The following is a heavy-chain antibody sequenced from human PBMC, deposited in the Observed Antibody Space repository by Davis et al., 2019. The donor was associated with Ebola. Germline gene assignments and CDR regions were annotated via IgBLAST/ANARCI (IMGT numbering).Heavy chain of an antibody. Sequence: SGPTLANPTQTLTLTCTFSGFSLRTRGMCVSWIRQPPGKALEWLARIDWDDDKYYSTSLKTRPTISKDTSKNQVVLTMTNMDPVDTATYYCARHGSRYYYYGMDVWGQGTTVTVSS. D-gene: IGHD5-24*01. CDR1: GFSLRTRGMC. CDR3: ARHGSRYYYYGMDV. J-gene: IGHJ6*02. V-gene: IGHV2-70*11. CDR2: IDWDDDK.